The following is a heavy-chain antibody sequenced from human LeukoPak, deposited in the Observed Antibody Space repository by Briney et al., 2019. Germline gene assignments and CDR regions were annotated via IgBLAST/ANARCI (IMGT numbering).Heavy chain of an antibody. CDR3: ARDRKRVGAAYYFDY. Sequence: KASETLSLTCAVYGGSFSGYYWSWIRQPPGKGLEWIGEINHSGSTNYNPSLKSRVTISVDTSKNQFSLKLSSVTAADTAVYYCARDRKRVGAAYYFDYWGQGTLVTVSS. CDR2: INHSGST. V-gene: IGHV4-34*01. D-gene: IGHD1-26*01. CDR1: GGSFSGYY. J-gene: IGHJ4*02.